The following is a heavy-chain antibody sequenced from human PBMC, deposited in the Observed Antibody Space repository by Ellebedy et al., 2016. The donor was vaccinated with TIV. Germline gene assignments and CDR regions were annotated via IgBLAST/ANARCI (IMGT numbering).Heavy chain of an antibody. Sequence: GGSLRLSXAASGFTFSDYYMSWIRPAPGKGLEWVSYISSSSSYTNYADSVKGRFTISRDNAKNSLYLQMNSLRAEDTAVYYCARSSPIGGYGYWGQGTLVTVSS. CDR1: GFTFSDYY. V-gene: IGHV3-11*06. J-gene: IGHJ4*02. D-gene: IGHD5-12*01. CDR2: ISSSSSYT. CDR3: ARSSPIGGYGY.